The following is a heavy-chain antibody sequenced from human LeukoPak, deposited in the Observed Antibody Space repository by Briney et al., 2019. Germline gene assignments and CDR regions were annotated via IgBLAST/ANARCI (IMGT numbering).Heavy chain of an antibody. CDR2: ISSGGGTII. J-gene: IGHJ6*03. CDR3: ARVRKDYYYYYMDV. Sequence: GGSLRLSCAASGFSFNGYYMTWMRQAPGKGLEWVSYISSGGGTIIYYADSVKGRFTISKDNAKNSLYLQMNSLRAVDTAVYYCARVRKDYYYYYMDVWGKGTTVTVSS. CDR1: GFSFNGYY. V-gene: IGHV3-11*04.